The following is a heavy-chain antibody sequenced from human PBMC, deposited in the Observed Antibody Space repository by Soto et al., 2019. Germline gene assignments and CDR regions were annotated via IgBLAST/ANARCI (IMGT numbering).Heavy chain of an antibody. CDR1: GFTFSDYY. J-gene: IGHJ4*02. V-gene: IGHV3-11*01. CDR3: ARCMSRTPALDY. CDR2: ITTGGSTI. Sequence: GGSLRLSCAASGFTFSDYYMSWIRQAPGKGLEWVLCITTGGSTIYYADSVKGRFTISRDNAKNSLYLQMNSLGAEDTAVYYCARCMSRTPALDYWGQGTLVSVSS. D-gene: IGHD2-8*01.